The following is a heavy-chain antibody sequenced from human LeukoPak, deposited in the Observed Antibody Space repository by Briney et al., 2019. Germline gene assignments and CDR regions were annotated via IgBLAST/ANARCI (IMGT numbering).Heavy chain of an antibody. D-gene: IGHD3-10*01. V-gene: IGHV3-30*04. CDR1: GFTFSSYA. CDR3: ARDELPLWFGELCPDY. CDR2: ISYDGSNK. J-gene: IGHJ4*02. Sequence: GRSLRLSCAASGFTFSSYAMHWVRQAPGKGLEWVAVISYDGSNKYYADSVKGRFTNSRDNSKNTLYLQMNSLRAEDTAVYYCARDELPLWFGELCPDYWGQGTLVTVSS.